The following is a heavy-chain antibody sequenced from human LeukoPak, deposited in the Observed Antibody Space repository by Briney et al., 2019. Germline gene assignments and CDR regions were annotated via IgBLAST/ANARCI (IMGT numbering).Heavy chain of an antibody. J-gene: IGHJ6*02. CDR2: ISGSGGST. D-gene: IGHD3-9*01. Sequence: GGSLRLSCAASGFTFSSYSMNWVRQAPGKGLEWVSAISGSGGSTYYADSVKGRFTISRDNAKNSLYLQMNSLRAEDTAVYYCARSVDILTGYFPSPYYYYGMDVWGQGTTVTVSS. CDR1: GFTFSSYS. CDR3: ARSVDILTGYFPSPYYYYGMDV. V-gene: IGHV3-21*01.